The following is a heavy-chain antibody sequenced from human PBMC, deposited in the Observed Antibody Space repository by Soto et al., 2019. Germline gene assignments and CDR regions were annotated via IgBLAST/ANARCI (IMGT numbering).Heavy chain of an antibody. D-gene: IGHD3-10*01. CDR1: GFAFSSFA. J-gene: IGHJ4*02. CDR2: ISDSGATT. CDR3: AQDKGVRGATYLRY. Sequence: EVQLLESGGGLVQPGGSLRLSCAASGFAFSSFALNWVRQAPGKGLDRVSVISDSGATTYYSDSVKGRFTISRDNSKNMLYLEMNSLRANDTAIYYCAQDKGVRGATYLRYWGPGTLVTVSS. V-gene: IGHV3-23*01.